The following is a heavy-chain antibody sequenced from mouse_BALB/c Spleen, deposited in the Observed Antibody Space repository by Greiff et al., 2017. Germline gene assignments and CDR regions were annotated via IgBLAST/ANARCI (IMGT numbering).Heavy chain of an antibody. Sequence: DLVKPGASVKLSCKASGYTFTSYWINWTKQRPGQGLEWIGRIAPGSGSTYYNEMFKGKATLTVDTSSSTAYIQLSSLSSEDSAVYFCARGYDYDGSYYAMDYWGQGTSVTVSS. CDR3: ARGYDYDGSYYAMDY. CDR2: IAPGSGST. CDR1: GYTFTSYW. J-gene: IGHJ4*01. V-gene: IGHV1S41*01. D-gene: IGHD2-4*01.